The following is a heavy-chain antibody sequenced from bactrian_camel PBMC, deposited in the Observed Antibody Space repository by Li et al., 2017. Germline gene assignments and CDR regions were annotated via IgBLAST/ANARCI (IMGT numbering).Heavy chain of an antibody. CDR3: AAETSSYQCSEAVRGRSLSMGT. Sequence: HVQLVESGGGSVTEGGSLTLSCKVSGDDESIIDMAWFRQAPGKEREGVGAMERYGPTDYADSVKGRFTISHDRPTRMLYLQMDSVKSEDTGTYYCAAETSSYQCSEAVRGRSLSMGTWGRGTQVTVS. D-gene: IGHD1*01. J-gene: IGHJ4*01. V-gene: IGHV3S53*01. CDR2: MERYGPT. CDR1: GDDESIID.